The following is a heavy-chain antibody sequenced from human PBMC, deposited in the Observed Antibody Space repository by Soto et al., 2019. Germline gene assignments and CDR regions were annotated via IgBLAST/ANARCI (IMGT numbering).Heavy chain of an antibody. V-gene: IGHV3-23*01. CDR1: GFSFSTYA. Sequence: EVQLLESGGGLVQPGGSLRLSCAASGFSFSTYAMSWVRQAPGKGLEWVSVISATGGSTFYADSVKGRFTVSRDNSRNTLYLQMISLRVEDTAVYYCAKDLRYSTNYYYGMDVWGQGTTVTVYS. D-gene: IGHD1-26*01. CDR2: ISATGGST. CDR3: AKDLRYSTNYYYGMDV. J-gene: IGHJ6*02.